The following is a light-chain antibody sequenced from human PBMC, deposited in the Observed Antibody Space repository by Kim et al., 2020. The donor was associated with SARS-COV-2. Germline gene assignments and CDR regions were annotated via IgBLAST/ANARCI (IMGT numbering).Light chain of an antibody. V-gene: IGLV1-44*01. CDR2: SND. J-gene: IGLJ3*02. CDR1: NSNIGSNT. CDR3: GAWDDSLNGWV. Sequence: QSVLTQPPSVSGTPGQRVTISCSGSNSNIGSNTVNWYRQLPGTAPKLLIFSNDQRPSGVPDRFSGSKSGTSASLAIRGLQSEDETHYYCGAWDDSLNGWVFGGGTKLIVL.